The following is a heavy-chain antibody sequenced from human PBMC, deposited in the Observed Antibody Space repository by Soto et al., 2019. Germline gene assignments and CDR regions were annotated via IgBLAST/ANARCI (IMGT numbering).Heavy chain of an antibody. D-gene: IGHD2-8*01. V-gene: IGHV3-23*01. CDR1: RFSFSSYE. CDR3: ARGGGYCTTTSWDIDS. Sequence: EVQLLESGGGLVQPGGSLRLSCVASRFSFSSYEMSWVRQAAGKGLEWVSRVSLTGDRTNYAGSVKGRFTVARDNFKNTLYLEMDSLRPEDTAIYYCARGGGYCTTTSWDIDSWGRGTPVTVSS. CDR2: VSLTGDRT. J-gene: IGHJ4*02.